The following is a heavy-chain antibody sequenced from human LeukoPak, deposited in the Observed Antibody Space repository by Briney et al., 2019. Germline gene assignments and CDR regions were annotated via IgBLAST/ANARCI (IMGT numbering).Heavy chain of an antibody. CDR3: ARVSNSAFDI. Sequence: GGSLRLSCAASGFTFTTYSMNWVRQAPGKGLEWVAYINQDGSEKYYVDSVKGRFTISRDIAKNSVFLQMDSLRTEDTAVYYCARVSNSAFDIWGQGTMVTVSS. CDR2: INQDGSEK. D-gene: IGHD1-7*01. V-gene: IGHV3-7*01. J-gene: IGHJ3*02. CDR1: GFTFTTYS.